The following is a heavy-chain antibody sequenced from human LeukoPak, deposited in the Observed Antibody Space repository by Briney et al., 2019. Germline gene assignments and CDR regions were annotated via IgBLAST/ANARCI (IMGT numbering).Heavy chain of an antibody. CDR3: AKANSLYYYYYMDV. V-gene: IGHV3-23*01. Sequence: GVSLRLSCAASGFTFSSYAMSWVRQAPGKGLEWVSAISGSGGSTYYADSVKSRFTISRDNSKNTLYLQMNSLRAEDTAVYYCAKANSLYYYYYMDVWGKGTTVTVSS. CDR2: ISGSGGST. J-gene: IGHJ6*03. D-gene: IGHD4-23*01. CDR1: GFTFSSYA.